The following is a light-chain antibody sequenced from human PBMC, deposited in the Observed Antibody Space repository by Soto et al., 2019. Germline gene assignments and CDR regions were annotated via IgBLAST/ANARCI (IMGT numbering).Light chain of an antibody. Sequence: QSALTQPASVSGSPGQSITISCTGTSSDISRYNYVSWYQQYPGQAPKLMIYEVTYRPSGFSDRFSGSKSDNTASLTISGLQAEDEAHYYCSSYTTTNTVIFGGGTKLTVL. J-gene: IGLJ2*01. CDR3: SSYTTTNTVI. CDR2: EVT. CDR1: SSDISRYNY. V-gene: IGLV2-14*01.